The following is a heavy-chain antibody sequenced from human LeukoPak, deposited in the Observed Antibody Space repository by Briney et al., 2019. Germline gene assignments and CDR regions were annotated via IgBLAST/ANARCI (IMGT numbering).Heavy chain of an antibody. CDR3: ATPGGLYCSSTSCGFDY. CDR2: INHSGST. CDR1: GGSFSGYY. J-gene: IGHJ4*02. D-gene: IGHD2-2*01. V-gene: IGHV4-34*01. Sequence: SETLSLTCAVYGGSFSGYYWSWIRQPPGKGLEWIGEINHSGSTNYNPSLKSRVTISVDTFKNQFSLKLSSVIAADTAVYYCATPGGLYCSSTSCGFDYWGQGTLVTVSS.